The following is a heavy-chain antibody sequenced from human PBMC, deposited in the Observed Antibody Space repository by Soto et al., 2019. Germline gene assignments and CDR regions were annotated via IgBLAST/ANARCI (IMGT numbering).Heavy chain of an antibody. J-gene: IGHJ4*02. CDR3: ARDLSSQGPIDY. V-gene: IGHV3-30*04. CDR2: ISYDGRNK. D-gene: IGHD6-6*01. CDR1: GFTFSSYA. Sequence: GGSLRLSCAASGFTFSSYAMHWVRQAPGKGLEWVAVISYDGRNKYYADSVKGRFTISRDNSKNTLSLQMNSLRAEDTAVYYCARDLSSQGPIDYWGQGSRVTVSS.